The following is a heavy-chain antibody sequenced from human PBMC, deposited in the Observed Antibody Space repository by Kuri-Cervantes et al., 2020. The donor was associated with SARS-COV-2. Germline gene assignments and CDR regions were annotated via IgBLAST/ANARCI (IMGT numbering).Heavy chain of an antibody. J-gene: IGHJ5*02. CDR3: AGVRGNYDFWSGYLNWLDP. V-gene: IGHV3-23*01. CDR2: ISGSGGST. D-gene: IGHD3-3*01. Sequence: GESLKISCAASGFTFSSYAMSWVRQAPGKGLEWVSAISGSGGSTYYADSVKGRFTISRDNSKNTLYLQMNSLRAEDTAVYYCAGVRGNYDFWSGYLNWLDPWGHGNRVNGAS. CDR1: GFTFSSYA.